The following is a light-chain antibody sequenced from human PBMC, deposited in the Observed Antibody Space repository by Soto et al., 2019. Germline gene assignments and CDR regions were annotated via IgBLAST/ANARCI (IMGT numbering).Light chain of an antibody. CDR2: GAS. Sequence: EIVMTQSPATLSVSPGERATLSCRASQSVSSNLAWYQQKPGQAPRLLIYGASTRATDIPARFSGSGSGTECILTISGLQSEDFAVYYCQQYHDWPWTFGQGTKVEIK. V-gene: IGKV3-15*01. CDR1: QSVSSN. CDR3: QQYHDWPWT. J-gene: IGKJ1*01.